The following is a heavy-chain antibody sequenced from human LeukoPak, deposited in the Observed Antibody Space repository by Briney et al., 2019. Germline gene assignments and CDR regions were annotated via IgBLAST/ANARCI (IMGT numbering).Heavy chain of an antibody. CDR3: AREDSSGYCDY. CDR2: IYYSGST. D-gene: IGHD3-22*01. Sequence: SETLSLTCTVSGGSISSGGYYWSWIRQHPGKGLEWIGYIYYSGSTCYNPSLKSRVTISVDTSKNQFSLKLSSVTAADTAVYYCAREDSSGYCDYWGQGTLVTVSS. V-gene: IGHV4-31*03. CDR1: GGSISSGGYY. J-gene: IGHJ4*02.